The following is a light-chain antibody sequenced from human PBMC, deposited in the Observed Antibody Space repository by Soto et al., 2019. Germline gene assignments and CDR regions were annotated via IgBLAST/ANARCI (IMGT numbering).Light chain of an antibody. Sequence: EIVLTQSPGTLSLSPGERATLSCRASQSVSTNYLAWYQRKPGQAPRLLIDGASNRATGIPDRFSGSGSGTDFTLTITRLEPEDFAVYYCQQYGSSPPTFGQGAKVEIK. J-gene: IGKJ1*01. CDR1: QSVSTNY. V-gene: IGKV3-20*01. CDR2: GAS. CDR3: QQYGSSPPT.